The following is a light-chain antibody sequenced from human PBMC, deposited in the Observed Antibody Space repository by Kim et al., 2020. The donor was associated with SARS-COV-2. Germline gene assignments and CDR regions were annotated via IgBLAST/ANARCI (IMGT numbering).Light chain of an antibody. J-gene: IGKJ4*01. Sequence: AIQMTQSPSSLSASVGDRVTITCRASQGIRNDLGWYQQKPGRAPNLLIYATSTLQSGVPSRFSGSGSGTDFTLTISSLQPEYVATYYCLQDYDYPLTFGGGTKVDIK. CDR2: ATS. V-gene: IGKV1-6*01. CDR1: QGIRND. CDR3: LQDYDYPLT.